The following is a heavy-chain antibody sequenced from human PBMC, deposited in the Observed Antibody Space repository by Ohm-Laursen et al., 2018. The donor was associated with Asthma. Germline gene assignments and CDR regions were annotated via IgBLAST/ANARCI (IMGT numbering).Heavy chain of an antibody. D-gene: IGHD3-10*01. CDR1: GGTFSSYA. J-gene: IGHJ4*02. CDR3: ARGMDYGSGNYYFDY. V-gene: IGHV1-8*02. Sequence: SSVKVSCKASGGTFSSYAISWVRQAPGQGLEWMGWMTPNSGNTGYAQKFQGRVTMTRNTSISTACMELSTLRSEDTAVYYCARGMDYGSGNYYFDYWGQGTLVTVSS. CDR2: MTPNSGNT.